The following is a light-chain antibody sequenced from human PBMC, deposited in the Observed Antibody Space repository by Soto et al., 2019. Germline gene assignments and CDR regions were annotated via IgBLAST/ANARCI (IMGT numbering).Light chain of an antibody. CDR1: LSVSVY. V-gene: IGKV3-11*01. CDR2: DAS. Sequence: VVLTQSPATLSLSPGERATLSCRTSLSVSVYLDWYQQKPGQAPRLLISDASNRATGIPARFSGSGSGTDFTLTISSLEPEDFAVYYCQQYGSSRTFGQGTRLEIK. J-gene: IGKJ5*01. CDR3: QQYGSSRT.